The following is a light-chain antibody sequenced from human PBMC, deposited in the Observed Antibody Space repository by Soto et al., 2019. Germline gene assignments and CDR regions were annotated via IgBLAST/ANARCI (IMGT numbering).Light chain of an antibody. V-gene: IGKV1-9*01. Sequence: DIPLTQSPSFLSASVGDRVTITCRASQAISSFLAWYQQEPGKAPKLLIHTASTLQTGVPSRFSGSGSGTEFTLTISSLQPEDFATYYFQHRNSYPITFGQGTLLEIK. CDR1: QAISSF. J-gene: IGKJ5*01. CDR2: TAS. CDR3: QHRNSYPIT.